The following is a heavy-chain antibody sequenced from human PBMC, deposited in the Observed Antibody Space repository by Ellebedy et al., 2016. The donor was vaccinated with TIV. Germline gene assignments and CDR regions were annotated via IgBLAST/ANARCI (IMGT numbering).Heavy chain of an antibody. CDR3: ARPFGGNSVFFTSMVLRAFDI. D-gene: IGHD4-23*01. CDR1: GYTFTRYY. Sequence: AASVKVSCKASGYTFTRYYMHWVRQAPGQGLEWMGIVNPSGGSTSYAQKLQGRVTMTRDTSTSTVYMELSSLRSEDTAVYYCARPFGGNSVFFTSMVLRAFDIWGQGTMVTVSS. CDR2: VNPSGGST. V-gene: IGHV1-46*04. J-gene: IGHJ3*02.